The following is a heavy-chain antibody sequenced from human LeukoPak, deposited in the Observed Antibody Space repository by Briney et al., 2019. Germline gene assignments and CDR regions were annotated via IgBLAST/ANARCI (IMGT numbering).Heavy chain of an antibody. Sequence: PGGSLRLSCAASGFTFSTYGMSWVRQAPGKGLEWVSSISSSSSYIYYADSVKGRFTISRDNAKTSLYLQMNSLRAEDTALYYCATNGGGDSGYGNFDYWGQGTLVTVSS. CDR2: ISSSSSYI. CDR3: ATNGGGDSGYGNFDY. CDR1: GFTFSTYG. D-gene: IGHD5-12*01. J-gene: IGHJ4*02. V-gene: IGHV3-21*04.